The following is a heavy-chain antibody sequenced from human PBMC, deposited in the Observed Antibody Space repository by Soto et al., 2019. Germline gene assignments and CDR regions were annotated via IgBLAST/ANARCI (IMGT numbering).Heavy chain of an antibody. J-gene: IGHJ4*02. Sequence: QVQLVESGGGVVQPGRSLRLSCAASGFTFSSYAMHWVRQAPGKGLEWVAVISYDGSNKYYADSVKGRLTISRDNSKNTLYLQMNSLRAEDTAVYYCDRSYSLDYWGQGTLVTVSS. CDR1: GFTFSSYA. CDR3: DRSYSLDY. D-gene: IGHD3-10*01. CDR2: ISYDGSNK. V-gene: IGHV3-30-3*01.